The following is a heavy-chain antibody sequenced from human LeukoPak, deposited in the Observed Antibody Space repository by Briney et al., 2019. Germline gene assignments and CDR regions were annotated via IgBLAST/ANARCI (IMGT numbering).Heavy chain of an antibody. CDR2: ISSSSSYI. V-gene: IGHV3-21*01. CDR1: GFTFSSHS. CDR3: ASLITYYDFWSGYY. J-gene: IGHJ4*02. D-gene: IGHD3-3*01. Sequence: PGGSLRLSCAASGFTFSSHSMNWVRQAPGKGLEWVSSISSSSSYIYYADSVKGRFTISRDNAKNSLYLQMNSLRAEDTAVYYCASLITYYDFWSGYYWGQGTLVTVSS.